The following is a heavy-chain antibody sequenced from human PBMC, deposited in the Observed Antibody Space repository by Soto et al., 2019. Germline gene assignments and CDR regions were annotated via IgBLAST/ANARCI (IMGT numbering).Heavy chain of an antibody. CDR1: GGTFSSYA. CDR2: IIPIFGTA. CDR3: ARVGWSYFREDYYYGMDV. J-gene: IGHJ6*02. V-gene: IGHV1-69*13. Sequence: SVKVSCKASGGTFSSYAISWVRQAPGQGLEWMGGIIPIFGTANYAQKFQGRVTITADESTSTAYMELSSLRSEDTAVYYCARVGWSYFREDYYYGMDVWGQGTTVTVSS. D-gene: IGHD1-26*01.